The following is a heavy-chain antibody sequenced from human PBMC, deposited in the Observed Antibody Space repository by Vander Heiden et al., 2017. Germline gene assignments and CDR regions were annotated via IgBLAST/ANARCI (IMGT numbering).Heavy chain of an antibody. D-gene: IGHD3-22*01. Sequence: QVQLQQWGAGLLKPSETLSLTCAVYGGSFSGYYWSWIRQPPGKGLEWIGEINHSGSTNSNPSLKSRVTISVDTSKNQFSLKLSSVTAADTAVYYCARGHYYDSSGYYYHWFDPWGQGTLVTVSS. CDR2: INHSGST. CDR3: ARGHYYDSSGYYYHWFDP. CDR1: GGSFSGYY. J-gene: IGHJ5*02. V-gene: IGHV4-34*01.